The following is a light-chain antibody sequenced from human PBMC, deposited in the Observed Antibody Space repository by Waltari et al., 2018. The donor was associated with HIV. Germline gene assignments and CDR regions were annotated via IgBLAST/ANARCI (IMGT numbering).Light chain of an antibody. J-gene: IGLJ1*01. V-gene: IGLV2-23*02. Sequence: QSALTPPASVSGSPGQSITISCTGSLSHVGNTGLVPWYQQYPGKAPKLIIYEVKKWPSGISDRFSGSKSGTTASLTISGLQADDEAEYYCCSYAGTHTYVFGTGTRVTVL. CDR1: LSHVGNTGL. CDR3: CSYAGTHTYV. CDR2: EVK.